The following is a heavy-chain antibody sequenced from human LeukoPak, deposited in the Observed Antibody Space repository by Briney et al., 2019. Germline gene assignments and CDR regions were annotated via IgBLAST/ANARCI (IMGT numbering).Heavy chain of an antibody. J-gene: IGHJ4*02. D-gene: IGHD6-19*01. CDR3: ARQGSSGWYEPFDY. V-gene: IGHV4-39*01. CDR2: IYYSGNT. Sequence: SETLSLTCTVSGGSISSSSYYWGWIRQPPGKGLEWIGSIYYSGNTYYNPSLKSRVTISVDTSKNQFSLKLSSVTAADTAVYYCARQGSSGWYEPFDYWGQGTLVTVSS. CDR1: GGSISSSSYY.